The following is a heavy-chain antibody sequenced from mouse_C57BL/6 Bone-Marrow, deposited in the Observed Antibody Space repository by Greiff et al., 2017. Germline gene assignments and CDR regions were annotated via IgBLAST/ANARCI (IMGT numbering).Heavy chain of an antibody. D-gene: IGHD2-5*01. CDR1: GFTFSSYA. CDR3: ARAYYSNYWCAY. Sequence: EVQLVESGGGLVKPGGSLKLSCAASGFTFSSYAMSWVRQTPEKRLEWVATISDGGSYTYYPDNVKGRFTISRDNAKNNLYLQMSHLQSEDTAMYYGARAYYSNYWCAYWGQGTLVTVAA. V-gene: IGHV5-4*01. CDR2: ISDGGSYT. J-gene: IGHJ3*01.